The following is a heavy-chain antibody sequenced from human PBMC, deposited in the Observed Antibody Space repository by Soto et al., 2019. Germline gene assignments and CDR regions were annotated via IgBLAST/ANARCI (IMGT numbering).Heavy chain of an antibody. D-gene: IGHD3-9*01. CDR2: IYWDDDK. CDR3: AHPILTGYYINWFDP. J-gene: IGHJ5*02. V-gene: IGHV2-5*02. Sequence: QITLKESGPTLVKPTQTLTLTCTFSGFSLSTSGVGVGWIRQPPGKALEWLALIYWDDDKRYSPSLKGRLTITKDTSKNQVVLTMTNMDPVDTATYYCAHPILTGYYINWFDPWGQGTLVTVSS. CDR1: GFSLSTSGVG.